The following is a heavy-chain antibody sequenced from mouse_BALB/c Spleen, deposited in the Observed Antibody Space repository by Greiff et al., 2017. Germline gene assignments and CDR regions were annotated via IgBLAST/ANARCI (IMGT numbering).Heavy chain of an antibody. V-gene: IGHV5-4*02. CDR3: ARDRGLRRGYYAMDY. D-gene: IGHD2-4*01. CDR1: GFTFSDYY. CDR2: ISDGGSYT. J-gene: IGHJ4*01. Sequence: EVKLMESGGGLVKPGGSLKLSCAASGFTFSDYYMYWVRQTPEKRLEWVATISDGGSYTYYPDSVKGRFTISRDNAKNNLYLQMSSLKSEDTAMYYCARDRGLRRGYYAMDYWGQGTSVTVSS.